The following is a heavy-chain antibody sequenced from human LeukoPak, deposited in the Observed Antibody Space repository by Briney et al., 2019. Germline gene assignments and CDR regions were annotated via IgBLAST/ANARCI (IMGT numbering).Heavy chain of an antibody. CDR3: AKEPSWSGWFDP. Sequence: GGSLRLSCAASGFTFSSYSMNWVRQAPGKGLEWVSYISSSSSTIYYADSVKGRFTISRDNAKNSLYLQMNSLRAEDTAVYYCAKEPSWSGWFDPWGQGTLVTVSP. D-gene: IGHD3-3*01. CDR1: GFTFSSYS. J-gene: IGHJ5*02. V-gene: IGHV3-48*01. CDR2: ISSSSSTI.